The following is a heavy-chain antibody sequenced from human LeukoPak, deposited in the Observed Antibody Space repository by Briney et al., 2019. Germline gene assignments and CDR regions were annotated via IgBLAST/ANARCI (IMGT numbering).Heavy chain of an antibody. CDR2: IYHSGST. CDR1: GYSISSGYY. Sequence: PSETLSLTCAVSGYSISSGYYWGWIRQPPGKGLEWIGSIYHSGSTYYNPSLKSRVTISVDTSKNQFSLKLSSVTAADTAVYYCARLPAGNYWGQGTLVTVSS. V-gene: IGHV4-38-2*01. J-gene: IGHJ4*02. CDR3: ARLPAGNY. D-gene: IGHD2-2*01.